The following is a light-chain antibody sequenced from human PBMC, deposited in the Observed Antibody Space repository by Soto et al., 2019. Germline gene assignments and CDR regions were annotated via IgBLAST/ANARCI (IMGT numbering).Light chain of an antibody. V-gene: IGKV3-11*01. CDR3: QQRNIWPPVP. CDR2: GAF. CDR1: PSVTNY. J-gene: IGKJ5*01. Sequence: IGVTQSAGTGSLSPGERATLACRASPSVTNYLAWYQPKPGQPPRLLLYGAFNRAAGIPARFSGSGSGTDFTLTLSSLEPEDSALYDCQQRNIWPPVPFGQGTRLE.